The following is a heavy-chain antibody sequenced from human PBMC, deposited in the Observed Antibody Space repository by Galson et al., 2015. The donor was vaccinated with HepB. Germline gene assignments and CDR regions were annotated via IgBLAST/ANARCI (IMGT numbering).Heavy chain of an antibody. CDR2: IYYSGST. Sequence: SETLSLTCTVSGGSISSYYWSWIRQPPGKGLEWIGYIYYSGSTNYNPSLKSRVTISVDTSKNQFSLKLSSVTAADTAVYYCARYIAHYDSSPFDYWGQGTLVTVSS. V-gene: IGHV4-59*01. CDR3: ARYIAHYDSSPFDY. CDR1: GGSISSYY. J-gene: IGHJ4*02. D-gene: IGHD3-22*01.